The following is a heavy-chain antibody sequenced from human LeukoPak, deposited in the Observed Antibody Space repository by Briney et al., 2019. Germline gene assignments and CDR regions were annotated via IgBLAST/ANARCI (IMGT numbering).Heavy chain of an antibody. V-gene: IGHV3-74*01. J-gene: IGHJ3*01. D-gene: IGHD4-23*01. CDR1: GFTFSSYW. Sequence: GGSLRLSCAASGFTFSSYWMHWVRQAPGEGLVWVSCIDPDDSGSTYADSVKGRFTISRDNAKNTLWLQMNSLRADDTAVYYCAGVRAGGNRAFDVWGQGTVVAVSS. CDR2: IDPDDSGS. CDR3: AGVRAGGNRAFDV.